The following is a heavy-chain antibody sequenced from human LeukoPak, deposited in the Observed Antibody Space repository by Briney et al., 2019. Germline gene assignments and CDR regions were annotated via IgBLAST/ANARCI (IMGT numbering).Heavy chain of an antibody. Sequence: GGSLRLSCAASGFTFSSYGMHWVRQAPGKGLEWVAVIWYDGSNKYYADSVKGRFTISRDNSKNTLYLQMNSLRAEDTAVYDCARVGLMATRPFDAFDIWGQGTMVTVSS. CDR2: IWYDGSNK. V-gene: IGHV3-33*01. CDR3: ARVGLMATRPFDAFDI. D-gene: IGHD5-24*01. CDR1: GFTFSSYG. J-gene: IGHJ3*02.